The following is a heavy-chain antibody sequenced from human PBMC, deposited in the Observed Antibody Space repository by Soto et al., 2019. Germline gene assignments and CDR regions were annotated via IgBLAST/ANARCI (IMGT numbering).Heavy chain of an antibody. J-gene: IGHJ5*02. CDR3: AIDRRTSSVWFDP. CDR1: GGTFSSSA. Sequence: QVQLVQSGAEVKKVGFSVKVSCKASGGTFSSSAMSWLRQAPGQGLEWMGGITPTFGAVNYAQKFQGRLTITADEFTDTAYMELSSLTSEDSAVDYCAIDRRTSSVWFDPWGQGTLVTVSS. CDR2: ITPTFGAV. V-gene: IGHV1-69*12. D-gene: IGHD3-16*01.